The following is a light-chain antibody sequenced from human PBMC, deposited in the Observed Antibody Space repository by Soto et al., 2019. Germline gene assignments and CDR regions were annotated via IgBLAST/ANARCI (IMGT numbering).Light chain of an antibody. CDR1: QDITKY. Sequence: DIQLTQSPSFLSASIGDRVSLSCRASQDITKYLAWFHQKPGRAPKLLIYSASTLHVGVPARFSGGGSGTEFTLTINSQQAEDFATYYCQQVDRPPLTFGGGTKVEIK. V-gene: IGKV1-9*01. CDR3: QQVDRPPLT. J-gene: IGKJ4*01. CDR2: SAS.